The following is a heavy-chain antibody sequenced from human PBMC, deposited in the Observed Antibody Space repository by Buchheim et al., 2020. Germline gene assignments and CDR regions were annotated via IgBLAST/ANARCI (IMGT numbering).Heavy chain of an antibody. Sequence: VQLQESGPGLVKPSETLSLTCYVSGDSVRSGTFYWSWVRRPPGKGLEWIGYVFYSGSTNYNPSLKSRVSISLQMSQNQFSLKLDSVTAADTAVYYCARRRRCGGDCYTFDFWGQGTL. D-gene: IGHD2-21*02. CDR2: VFYSGST. V-gene: IGHV4-61*01. CDR3: ARRRRCGGDCYTFDF. J-gene: IGHJ4*02. CDR1: GDSVRSGTFY.